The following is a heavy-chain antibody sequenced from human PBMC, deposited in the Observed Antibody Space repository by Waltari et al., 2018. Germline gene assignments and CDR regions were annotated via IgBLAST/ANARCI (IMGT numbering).Heavy chain of an antibody. CDR3: ARTHIGGNLPFHN. D-gene: IGHD2-15*01. CDR2: IDPGDSYA. V-gene: IGHV5-10-1*03. CDR1: GYSFTTYW. J-gene: IGHJ4*02. Sequence: EVHLVQSGTEVRKPGESLTISCMASGYSFTTYWITWVRQMPGKGLEWMGRIDPGDSYADYSPSFQSHVTISVDKSISTAYLHWSGLKASDSALYYCARTHIGGNLPFHNWGQGTLVTVSS.